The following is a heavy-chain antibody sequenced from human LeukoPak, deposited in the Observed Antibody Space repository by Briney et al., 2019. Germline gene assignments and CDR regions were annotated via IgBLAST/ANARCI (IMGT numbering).Heavy chain of an antibody. D-gene: IGHD6-13*01. V-gene: IGHV4-4*07. CDR3: ARDTEQLAPFDY. CDR2: IYTSGST. J-gene: IGHJ4*02. CDR1: GGSFSSHY. Sequence: SETLSLTCTVSGGSFSSHYWGWIRQPAGKGLEWIGRIYTSGSTNYNPSLKSRVTMSVDTSKNQFSLKLSSVTAADTAVYYCARDTEQLAPFDYWGQGTLVTVSS.